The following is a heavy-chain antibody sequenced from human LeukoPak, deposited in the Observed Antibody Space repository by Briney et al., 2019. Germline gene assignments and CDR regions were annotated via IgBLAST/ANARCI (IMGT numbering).Heavy chain of an antibody. J-gene: IGHJ4*02. CDR3: ARGEYYDSSGCDY. Sequence: GRSLRLSCAASGFPFSSYGMHWVRQAPGKGLEWVAVIWYDGSNKYYADSVKGRFTISRDNSKNTLYLQMNSLRAGDTAVYYCARGEYYDSSGCDYWGQGTLVTVSS. CDR2: IWYDGSNK. D-gene: IGHD3-22*01. CDR1: GFPFSSYG. V-gene: IGHV3-33*01.